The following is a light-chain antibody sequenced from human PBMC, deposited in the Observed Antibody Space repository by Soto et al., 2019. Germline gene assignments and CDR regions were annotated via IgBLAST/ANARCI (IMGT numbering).Light chain of an antibody. CDR3: QHYKDYSWT. CDR1: QSISIW. Sequence: DIHMTQSPSTLSASVGDRVTITCRASQSISIWLAWYQQKPWKAPNLLIYKTSSLESGVPSRFSGSGSGTEFTLTISSLHPDDVANYYCQHYKDYSWTFGQGTKVEIK. J-gene: IGKJ1*01. CDR2: KTS. V-gene: IGKV1-5*03.